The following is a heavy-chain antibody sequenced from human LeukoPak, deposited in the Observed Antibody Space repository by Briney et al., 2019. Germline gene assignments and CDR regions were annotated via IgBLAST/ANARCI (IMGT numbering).Heavy chain of an antibody. D-gene: IGHD3-22*01. CDR3: AKSGYDRSGYYFPFDT. CDR2: ISNDGGNQ. CDR1: GFTFSSYA. J-gene: IGHJ4*02. Sequence: GGSLRLSCAASGFTFSSYAMSWVRQAPGKGLEWVAVISNDGGNQYYGDSVKGRFIISRDNSKDTLYLQMNSLRADDTAVYYCAKSGYDRSGYYFPFDTWGQGTLVTVSS. V-gene: IGHV3-30*18.